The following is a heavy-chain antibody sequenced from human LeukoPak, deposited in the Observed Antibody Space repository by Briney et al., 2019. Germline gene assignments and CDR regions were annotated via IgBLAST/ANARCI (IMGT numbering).Heavy chain of an antibody. Sequence: GGSLRLSCAASGFTFSSYAVSWVRQAPGKGLEWVSGISGSGGSTYYADSVKGRFTISRDNSKNTLYLQMNSLRAEDTAVYYCAKDHGDYVFDYWGQGTLVTVSS. D-gene: IGHD4-17*01. CDR2: ISGSGGST. J-gene: IGHJ4*02. CDR3: AKDHGDYVFDY. CDR1: GFTFSSYA. V-gene: IGHV3-23*01.